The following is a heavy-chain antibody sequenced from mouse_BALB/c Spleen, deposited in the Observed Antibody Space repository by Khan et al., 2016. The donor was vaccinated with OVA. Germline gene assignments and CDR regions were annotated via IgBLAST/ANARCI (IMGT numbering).Heavy chain of an antibody. CDR2: IWSDGST. J-gene: IGHJ4*01. CDR1: GFSLTYYG. CDR3: ARQPYYHYNIMDY. V-gene: IGHV2-6-1*01. D-gene: IGHD2-10*01. Sequence: QVQLKESGPGLVAPSQSLSITCTISGFSLTYYGVHWVRQPPGKGLEWLVVIWSDGSTTYNSALKSRLTVDKDTSKSQVFLKMNSLQTDDTSMYFCARQPYYHYNIMDYWGQGTSVTVSS.